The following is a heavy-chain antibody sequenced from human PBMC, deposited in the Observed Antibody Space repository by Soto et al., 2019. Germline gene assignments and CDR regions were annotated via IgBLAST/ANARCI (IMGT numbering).Heavy chain of an antibody. CDR2: IKQDGSER. Sequence: GGSLRLSCAASEFTFSSYWMSWVRQAPGKGLEWVANIKQDGSERYYVDSVKGRFTISRDNAKNSLFLQMNSLRADDAAVYYCASETSSGTSDYWGQGTLVTVSS. CDR3: ASETSSGTSDY. D-gene: IGHD1-26*01. V-gene: IGHV3-7*03. J-gene: IGHJ4*02. CDR1: EFTFSSYW.